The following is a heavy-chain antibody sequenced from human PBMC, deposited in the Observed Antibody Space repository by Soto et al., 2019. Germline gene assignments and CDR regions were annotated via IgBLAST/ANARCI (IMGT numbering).Heavy chain of an antibody. V-gene: IGHV4-31*03. CDR1: GGSISSGGYY. CDR2: IYYSGST. D-gene: IGHD3-10*01. J-gene: IGHJ4*02. Sequence: SETLSLTCTVSGGSISSGGYYWSWIRQHPGKGLEWIGYIYYSGSTYYNPSLKSRVTISVDTSKNQFSLKLSSVTAADTAVYYCARSMVRGVIIDYWGQGTLVTVSS. CDR3: ARSMVRGVIIDY.